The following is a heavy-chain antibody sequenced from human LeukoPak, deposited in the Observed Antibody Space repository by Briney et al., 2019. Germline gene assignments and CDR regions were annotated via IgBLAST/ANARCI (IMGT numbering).Heavy chain of an antibody. CDR3: VRQQVAYYYYCGMDV. J-gene: IGHJ6*04. CDR1: GYSFTTYW. V-gene: IGHV5-51*01. D-gene: IGHD2-15*01. CDR2: IYPGDSDT. Sequence: GESLKISCKGSGYSFTTYWIAWVRQMPGKGLEWMGIIYPGDSDTRYSPSFQGQVTISADKSISTAFLQWSSLKASDTAMYYCVRQQVAYYYYCGMDVWGKGTTVTVSS.